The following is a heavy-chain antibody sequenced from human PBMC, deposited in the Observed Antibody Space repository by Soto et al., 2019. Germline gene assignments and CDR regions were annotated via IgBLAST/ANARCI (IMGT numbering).Heavy chain of an antibody. V-gene: IGHV3-66*01. J-gene: IGHJ5*02. CDR3: ARGTTVTIWFDP. CDR1: GFTVSSNY. D-gene: IGHD4-17*01. CDR2: IYSGGST. Sequence: EVQLVESGGGLVQPGGSLRLSCAASGFTVSSNYMTWVRQAPGKGLEWVSVIYSGGSTYYADSVKGRFTISRDNSKNTLYLQMTSLSAEDTAVYYCARGTTVTIWFDPWGQGTLVTVSS.